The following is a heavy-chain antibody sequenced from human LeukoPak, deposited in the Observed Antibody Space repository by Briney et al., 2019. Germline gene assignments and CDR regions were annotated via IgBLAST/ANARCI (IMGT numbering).Heavy chain of an antibody. CDR3: AKSHPAVTTTDWYFDL. V-gene: IGHV4-59*01. CDR1: GDSISSDY. D-gene: IGHD4-17*01. J-gene: IGHJ2*01. CDR2: ISYSGST. Sequence: SETLSLTCSASGDSISSDYWSWIRQPPGKGLEWIGYISYSGSTKSNPALKSRVTISGDRSKNQFSLRMTSVTAADTAVYYCAKSHPAVTTTDWYFDLWGRGTLVTVSS.